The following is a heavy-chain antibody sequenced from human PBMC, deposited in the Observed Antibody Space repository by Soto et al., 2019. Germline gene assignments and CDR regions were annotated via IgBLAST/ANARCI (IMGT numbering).Heavy chain of an antibody. CDR3: AKKRGYCGGDRCRLNDYYYGMDV. D-gene: IGHD2-21*02. Sequence: EVQLLESGGGLVQPGGSLRLSCAASGFTFSSYAMSWVRQAPGKGLEWVSAISGSGGSTYYADSVKGRFTISRDNSKNTLYLQMNSLRAEDTAVYYCAKKRGYCGGDRCRLNDYYYGMDVWGQGTTVTVSS. CDR2: ISGSGGST. V-gene: IGHV3-23*01. CDR1: GFTFSSYA. J-gene: IGHJ6*02.